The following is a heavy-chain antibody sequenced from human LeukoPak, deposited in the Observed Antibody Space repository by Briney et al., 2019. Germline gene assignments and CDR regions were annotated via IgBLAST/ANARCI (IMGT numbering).Heavy chain of an antibody. CDR3: ARGGSLAVAPHLYYFDY. J-gene: IGHJ4*02. D-gene: IGHD6-19*01. CDR1: GYTFIAYY. V-gene: IGHV1-46*01. Sequence: GASVKVSCKASGYTFIAYYIHWVRQAPGQGLEWMGIINPSGGSTTYAQNFQGRVTMTRDTSTSAVYMELSSLRSGDTAVYYCARGGSLAVAPHLYYFDYWGQGTLVTVSS. CDR2: INPSGGST.